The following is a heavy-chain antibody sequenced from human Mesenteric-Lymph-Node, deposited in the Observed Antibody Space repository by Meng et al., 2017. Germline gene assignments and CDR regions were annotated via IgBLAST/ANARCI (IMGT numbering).Heavy chain of an antibody. D-gene: IGHD2-21*02. Sequence: SVKVSCKASGGTFSSYAISWVRQAPGQGLEWMGGIIPIFGTANYAQKFQGRVTITADKSTSTAYMELSSLRSEDTAVYYCASFGFGVTERGPFDYWGQGTRVTVSS. CDR3: ASFGFGVTERGPFDY. CDR2: IIPIFGTA. J-gene: IGHJ4*02. CDR1: GGTFSSYA. V-gene: IGHV1-69*06.